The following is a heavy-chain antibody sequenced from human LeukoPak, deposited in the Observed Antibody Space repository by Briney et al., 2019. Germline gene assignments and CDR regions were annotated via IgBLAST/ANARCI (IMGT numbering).Heavy chain of an antibody. V-gene: IGHV3-30*18. CDR3: AKVGLTVTTILDYFDY. Sequence: GGSLRLSCAASGFIFRSYGMHWVRQAPGKGLEWVAVISYDGSNKYYADSVKGRFTISRDNSKNTLYLQMNSLRAEDTAVYYCAKVGLTVTTILDYFDYWGQGTLVTVSS. CDR2: ISYDGSNK. D-gene: IGHD4-11*01. J-gene: IGHJ4*02. CDR1: GFIFRSYG.